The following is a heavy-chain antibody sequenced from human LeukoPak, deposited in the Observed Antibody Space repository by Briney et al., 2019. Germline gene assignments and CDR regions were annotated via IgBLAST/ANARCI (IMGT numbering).Heavy chain of an antibody. CDR1: GFTFSSYS. V-gene: IGHV3-21*01. J-gene: IGHJ4*02. CDR3: ARVVGVVAATPALDY. Sequence: PGGSLRLSCAASGFTFSSYSMNWVRQAPGKGLEWVSSISSSSSYIYYAGSVKGRFTISRDNAKNSLYLQMNSLRAEDTAVYYCARVVGVVAATPALDYWGQGTLVTVSS. CDR2: ISSSSSYI. D-gene: IGHD2-15*01.